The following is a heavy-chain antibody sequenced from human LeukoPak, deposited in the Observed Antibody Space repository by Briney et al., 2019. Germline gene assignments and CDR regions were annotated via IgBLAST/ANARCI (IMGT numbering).Heavy chain of an antibody. CDR1: GYTFTSYY. J-gene: IGHJ6*03. CDR3: ARQAALTYYYYYMDV. V-gene: IGHV7-4-1*02. Sequence: ASVKVSCKASGYTFTSYYMHWVRQAPGQGLEWMGWINTNTGNPTYAQGFTGRFVFSLDTSVSTAYLQISSLKAEDTAVYYCARQAALTYYYYYMDVWGKGTTVTVSS. D-gene: IGHD6-6*01. CDR2: INTNTGNP.